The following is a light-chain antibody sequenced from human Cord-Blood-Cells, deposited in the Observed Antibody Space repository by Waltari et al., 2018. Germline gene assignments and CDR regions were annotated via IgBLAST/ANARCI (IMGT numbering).Light chain of an antibody. Sequence: QSALTQPASVSGSPGQSITISCTGTSSDVGRYNYVSWDQQHTVKAPKLIIYDVINRPSGVSNRFSGSKSGNTASLTISGLQAEDEADYYCSSYTSSSTYVFGTGTKVTVL. J-gene: IGLJ1*01. V-gene: IGLV2-14*01. CDR1: SSDVGRYNY. CDR2: DVI. CDR3: SSYTSSSTYV.